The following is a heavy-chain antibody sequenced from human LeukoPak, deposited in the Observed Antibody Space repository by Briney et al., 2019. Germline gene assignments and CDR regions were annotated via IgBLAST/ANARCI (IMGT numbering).Heavy chain of an antibody. Sequence: SETLSLTCTVSGGSISSSSDYWGWIRQPPGKGLGWIGSICYSGNTYYNPSLKSRFTISVDTSKKQSSLKLSSVTAADTAVYYCASTPSGSSAWYYFDKWGQGTLVTVSS. CDR2: ICYSGNT. CDR3: ASTPSGSSAWYYFDK. D-gene: IGHD6-19*01. V-gene: IGHV4-39*01. J-gene: IGHJ4*02. CDR1: GGSISSSSDY.